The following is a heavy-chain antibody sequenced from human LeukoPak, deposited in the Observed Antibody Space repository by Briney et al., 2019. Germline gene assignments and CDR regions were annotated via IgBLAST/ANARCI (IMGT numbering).Heavy chain of an antibody. CDR2: ISWNSGSM. CDR1: GFTFDDYA. Sequence: GGSLRLSCAASGFTFDDYAMHWVRQAPGKGLEWVSGISWNSGSMDYADSVKGRFTISRDNAKNSLYLQMNSLRAEDTAVYYCATYSSLNRREFQFWGQGTLLTVSS. J-gene: IGHJ1*01. CDR3: ATYSSLNRREFQF. D-gene: IGHD3-22*01. V-gene: IGHV3-9*01.